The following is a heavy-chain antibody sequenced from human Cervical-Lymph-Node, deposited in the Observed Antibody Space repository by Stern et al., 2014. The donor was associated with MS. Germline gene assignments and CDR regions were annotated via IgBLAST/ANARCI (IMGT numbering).Heavy chain of an antibody. J-gene: IGHJ4*02. D-gene: IGHD3-10*01. Sequence: VQLLESGGGVVQPGRSLRLSCAASGFSFSTYAMHWVRQAPGKGLEWVAIVSYNGNNKYYADSVKGRFTVSRDNSKNSLYLQMNSLRPADTAVYYCARDGRDYGSVSYLSPVDYWGQGTLVTVSS. CDR1: GFSFSTYA. CDR2: VSYNGNNK. V-gene: IGHV3-30-3*01. CDR3: ARDGRDYGSVSYLSPVDY.